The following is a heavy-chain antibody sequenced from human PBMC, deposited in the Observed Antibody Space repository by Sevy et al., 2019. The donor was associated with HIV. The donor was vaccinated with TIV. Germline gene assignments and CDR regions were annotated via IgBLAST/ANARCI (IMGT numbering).Heavy chain of an antibody. CDR1: VDAIIDLF. J-gene: IGHJ4*02. CDR2: FDPDHGEP. D-gene: IGHD1-1*01. V-gene: IGHV1-24*01. CDR3: ARVSGDDYRRFNF. Sequence: ASVKVSCKVSVDAIIDLFIHWLRQAPGKGLEWMGGFDPDHGEPNYAEDFQGRVTMTKDTSAKTAFMHLSNLRSGDTAVYYCARVSGDDYRRFNFGGQGTLVTVSS.